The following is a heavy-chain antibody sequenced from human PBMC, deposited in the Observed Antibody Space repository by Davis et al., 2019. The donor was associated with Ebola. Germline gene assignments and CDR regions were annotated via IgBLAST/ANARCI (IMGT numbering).Heavy chain of an antibody. J-gene: IGHJ6*02. V-gene: IGHV3-73*01. CDR2: IRSKANSYAT. CDR3: ARGLVVPRHHYYYGMDV. Sequence: GGSLRLSCAASGFTFSGSAMHWVRQASGKGLEWVGRIRSKANSYATAYAASVKGRFTISRDDSKNTAYLQMNSLKTEDTAVYYCARGLVVPRHHYYYGMDVWGQGTTVTVSS. CDR1: GFTFSGSA. D-gene: IGHD2-2*01.